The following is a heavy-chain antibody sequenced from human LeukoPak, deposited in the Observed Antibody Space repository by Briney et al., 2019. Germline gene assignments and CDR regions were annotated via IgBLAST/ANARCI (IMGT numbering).Heavy chain of an antibody. CDR2: IYYSGST. V-gene: IGHV4-59*01. CDR1: GGSISSYY. CDR3: GRVGRKRITMIPTLDAFDI. Sequence: PSETLSLTCTVSGGSISSYYWSWIRQPPGKGLEWIGYIYYSGSTNYNPSLKSRVTISVDTSKNQFSLKLSSVTAADTAVYYCGRVGRKRITMIPTLDAFDIWGQGTMVTVSS. J-gene: IGHJ3*02. D-gene: IGHD3-22*01.